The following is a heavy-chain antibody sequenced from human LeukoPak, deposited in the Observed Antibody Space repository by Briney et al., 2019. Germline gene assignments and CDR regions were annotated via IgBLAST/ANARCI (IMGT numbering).Heavy chain of an antibody. Sequence: ASVKVSCKASGYTFTTYAIHWVRQAPGQRLEWMGWSNAGNGNTKYSQKFQDRVTITRDTSANTVYMELSSLRSEDMAVYYCARSPFFGATYYFEYWGQGTLVTVSS. V-gene: IGHV1-3*02. CDR3: ARSPFFGATYYFEY. CDR1: GYTFTTYA. J-gene: IGHJ4*02. CDR2: SNAGNGNT. D-gene: IGHD3-3*01.